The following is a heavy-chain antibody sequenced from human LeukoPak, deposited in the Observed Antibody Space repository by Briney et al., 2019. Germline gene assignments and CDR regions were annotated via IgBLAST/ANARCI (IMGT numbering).Heavy chain of an antibody. CDR1: GFTFSNYA. V-gene: IGHV3-30-3*01. CDR3: ARPYYDSSGYRFDY. CDR2: LSYGGSDK. D-gene: IGHD3-22*01. Sequence: PGGSLRLSCAASGFTFSNYAMHWVRQAPGKGLEWVAVLSYGGSDKYYADSVKGRFTISRDNSKNTLYLQMNSLRAEDTAVYYCARPYYDSSGYRFDYWGQGTLVTVSS. J-gene: IGHJ4*02.